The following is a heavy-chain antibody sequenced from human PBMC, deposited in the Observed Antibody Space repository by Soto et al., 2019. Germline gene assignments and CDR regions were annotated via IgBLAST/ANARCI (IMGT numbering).Heavy chain of an antibody. CDR2: ISHSGSV. Sequence: QVLPQESGPGLVQPSGTLSLSCAVSGDSISTNYFWGWVRQPPGKGLEWVGDISHSGSVNYNPSLKSRVTISIDKSKNQFSLKLNSVTAADTAVYYCARSFGWYAIDYWGQGTLVIVSS. J-gene: IGHJ4*02. V-gene: IGHV4-4*02. CDR1: GDSISTNYF. CDR3: ARSFGWYAIDY. D-gene: IGHD6-19*01.